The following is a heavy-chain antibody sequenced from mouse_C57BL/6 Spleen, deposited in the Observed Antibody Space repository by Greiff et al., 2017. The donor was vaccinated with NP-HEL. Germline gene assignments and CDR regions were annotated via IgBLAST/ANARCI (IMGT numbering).Heavy chain of an antibody. Sequence: EVKLMESEGGLVQPGSSMKLSCTASGFTFSDYYMAWVRQVPEKGLEWVANINYDGSSTYYLDSLKSRFIISRDNAKNILYLQMSSLKSEDTATYYCASNPEGYFDYWGQGTTLTVSS. J-gene: IGHJ2*01. CDR2: INYDGSST. V-gene: IGHV5-16*01. CDR1: GFTFSDYY. CDR3: ASNPEGYFDY.